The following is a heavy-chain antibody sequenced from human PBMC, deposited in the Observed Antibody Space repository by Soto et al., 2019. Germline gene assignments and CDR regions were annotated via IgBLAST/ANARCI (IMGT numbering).Heavy chain of an antibody. CDR2: IIPIFGTA. D-gene: IGHD1-20*01. Sequence: VKVSCKASGGTFSSYAISWVRQAPGQGLEWMGGIIPIFGTANYAQKFQGRVTITADESTSTAYMELSSLRSEDTAVYYCARGGLTGTSNGMDVWGQGTTVTVSS. J-gene: IGHJ6*02. CDR1: GGTFSSYA. V-gene: IGHV1-69*01. CDR3: ARGGLTGTSNGMDV.